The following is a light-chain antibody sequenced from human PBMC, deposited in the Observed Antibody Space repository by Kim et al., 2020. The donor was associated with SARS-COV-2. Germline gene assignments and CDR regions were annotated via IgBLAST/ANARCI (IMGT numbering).Light chain of an antibody. V-gene: IGLV2-18*02. Sequence: GHSVTISCTGTISDVGSNHRISWYQPPPGTAPKLMISEFINRPSGVPDRFSGSKSGNTASLTISGLQAEDEGDYYCSSYTTSGTWVFGGGTQLTVL. CDR3: SSYTTSGTWV. CDR1: ISDVGSNHR. CDR2: EFI. J-gene: IGLJ3*02.